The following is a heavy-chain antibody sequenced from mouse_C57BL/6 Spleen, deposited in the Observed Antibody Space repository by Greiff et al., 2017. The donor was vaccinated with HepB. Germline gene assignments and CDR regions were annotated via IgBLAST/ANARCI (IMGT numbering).Heavy chain of an antibody. CDR2: IDPSDSYT. J-gene: IGHJ4*01. Sequence: QVQLQQPGAELVKPGASVKLSCKASGYTFTSYWMQWVKQRPGQGLEWIGEIDPSDSYTNYNQKFKGKATLTVDTSSSTAYLQLSSLTSEDSAVYYCARRPGTLYAMDYWGQGTSVTVSS. CDR3: ARRPGTLYAMDY. D-gene: IGHD3-3*01. CDR1: GYTFTSYW. V-gene: IGHV1-50*01.